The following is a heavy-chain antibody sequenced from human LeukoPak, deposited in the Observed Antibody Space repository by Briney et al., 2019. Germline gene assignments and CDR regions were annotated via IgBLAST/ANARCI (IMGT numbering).Heavy chain of an antibody. Sequence: PGRSLRLSCAASGFSFSDYVIHWVRQAPGKGLDWVAVISKDGGTKYYADSVKGRLTISRDNSKNMLYLQMNSLRPEDTAVYYCARGGDLKYCSGGSCCSVDYWGQGTLVTVSS. V-gene: IGHV3-30-3*01. CDR3: ARGGDLKYCSGGSCCSVDY. CDR2: ISKDGGTK. CDR1: GFSFSDYV. D-gene: IGHD2-15*01. J-gene: IGHJ4*02.